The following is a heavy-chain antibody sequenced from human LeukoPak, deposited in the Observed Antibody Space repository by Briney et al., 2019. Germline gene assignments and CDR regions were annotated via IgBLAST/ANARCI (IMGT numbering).Heavy chain of an antibody. Sequence: GGSLRLSCAASGFTFKSHWMHWVRQAPGKGLVWVARVDSDGSSTSYADSVKGRFTISRDNAKNSIYLQMNSLRVEDTAVYYCAKDIVGGGDDYWGQGTLVTVSS. V-gene: IGHV3-74*01. CDR3: AKDIVGGGDDY. CDR1: GFTFKSHW. CDR2: VDSDGSST. D-gene: IGHD2-21*02. J-gene: IGHJ4*02.